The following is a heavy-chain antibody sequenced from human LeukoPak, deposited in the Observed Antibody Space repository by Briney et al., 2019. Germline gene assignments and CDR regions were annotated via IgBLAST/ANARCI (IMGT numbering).Heavy chain of an antibody. CDR1: GFTSSDYY. V-gene: IGHV3-11*01. Sequence: GGSLRLSCAASGFTSSDYYMSWIRQAPGKGLEWVSYISSSGSTVYYADSVKGRFTISRDNAKNSLYLQMNSLRAEDTAVYYCARGATYYDFWSGYYFDYWGQGTLVTVSS. CDR3: ARGATYYDFWSGYYFDY. J-gene: IGHJ4*02. CDR2: ISSSGSTV. D-gene: IGHD3-3*01.